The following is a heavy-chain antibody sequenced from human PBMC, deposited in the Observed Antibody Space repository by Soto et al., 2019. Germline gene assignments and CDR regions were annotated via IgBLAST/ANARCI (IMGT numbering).Heavy chain of an antibody. Sequence: QPGGSLRLSCAASGFTFSSYGMHWVRQAPGKGLEWVAVIWYDGSNKYYADSVKGRFTISRDNSKNTLYLQMNSLRAEDTAVYYCAREEGMGWNYVGGMDVWGQGTTVTVSS. J-gene: IGHJ6*02. CDR3: AREEGMGWNYVGGMDV. CDR2: IWYDGSNK. CDR1: GFTFSSYG. D-gene: IGHD1-7*01. V-gene: IGHV3-33*01.